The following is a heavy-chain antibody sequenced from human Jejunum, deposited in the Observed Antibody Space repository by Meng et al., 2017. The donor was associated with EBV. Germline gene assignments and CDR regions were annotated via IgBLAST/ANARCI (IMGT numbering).Heavy chain of an antibody. V-gene: IGHV4-34*02. D-gene: IGHD2-8*02. CDR1: GGSFSGYY. CDR2: VHFSGIT. Sequence: LLPPCVTAMCRPTEPLSPPCAVYGGSFSGYYWSWVRQPPGRGLEYIGEVHFSGITNYTPSLKSRVTMSVDASKNPFSPRLTSVNAAETAVYYCARRTGDYVVGYWGQGTLVTVSS. CDR3: ARRTGDYVVGY. J-gene: IGHJ4*02.